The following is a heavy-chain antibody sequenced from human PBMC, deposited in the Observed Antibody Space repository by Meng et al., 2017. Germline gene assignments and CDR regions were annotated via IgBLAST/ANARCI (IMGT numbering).Heavy chain of an antibody. J-gene: IGHJ4*02. V-gene: IGHV4-61*01. CDR2: IVYSGST. CDR1: GGSVGSGNYY. CDR3: ARDVGGDYETLFDY. Sequence: QVRLREAGPGLVRPSETLSLTCTVSGGSVGSGNYYWSWIRQPPGKGLEWIGYIVYSGSTTYNPSLKTRVTISVDTSKNQFSLKLTSVTAADTAVYFCARDVGGDYETLFDYWGQGTLVTVSS. D-gene: IGHD4-17*01.